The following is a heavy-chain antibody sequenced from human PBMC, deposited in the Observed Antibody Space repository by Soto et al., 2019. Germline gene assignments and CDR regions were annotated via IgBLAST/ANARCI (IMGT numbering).Heavy chain of an antibody. J-gene: IGHJ5*02. V-gene: IGHV2-70*04. CDR3: ARGGSVVVTAGGSRFDP. Sequence: SGPTLVNPTQTLTLTCTFSGSSLSTSGMRVSWIRQPPGKALQWLARIDWDDEKFYTTSLRTRLTISKDTSKNQVVLTMTNMDPVDTATYYCARGGSVVVTAGGSRFDPWGQGTLVTVSS. D-gene: IGHD2-21*02. CDR1: GSSLSTSGMR. CDR2: IDWDDEK.